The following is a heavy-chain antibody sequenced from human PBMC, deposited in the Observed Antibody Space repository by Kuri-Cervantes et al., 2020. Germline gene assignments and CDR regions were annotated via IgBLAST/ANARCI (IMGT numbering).Heavy chain of an antibody. D-gene: IGHD3-10*01. V-gene: IGHV3-21*04. Sequence: LSLTCAASGFTLGGYSITWVRQAPGKGLEWVSSIDSSSTYKYYADSVKGRFTISRDNAKNSLYLQMNSLRAEDTALYYCAKDLYGSGNPAFDIWGQGTMVTVSS. CDR2: IDSSSTYK. CDR3: AKDLYGSGNPAFDI. J-gene: IGHJ3*02. CDR1: GFTLGGYS.